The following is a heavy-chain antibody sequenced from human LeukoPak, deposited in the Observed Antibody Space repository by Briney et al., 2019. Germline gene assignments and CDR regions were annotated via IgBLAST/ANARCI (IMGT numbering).Heavy chain of an antibody. V-gene: IGHV4-38-2*02. D-gene: IGHD3-22*01. CDR3: ARVYYYDSSGYYFFDY. Sequence: PSETLSLTCTVSGYSISSGYYWGWIRQPPGKGLEWIGSIYQSGSTYYNPSLKSRVTISVDTSKNQFSLKLSSVTVADTAVYYCARVYYYDSSGYYFFDYWGQGTLVTVSS. CDR1: GYSISSGYY. CDR2: IYQSGST. J-gene: IGHJ4*02.